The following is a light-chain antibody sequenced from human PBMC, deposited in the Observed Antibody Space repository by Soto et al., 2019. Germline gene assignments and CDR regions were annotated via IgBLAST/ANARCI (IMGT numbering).Light chain of an antibody. J-gene: IGKJ1*01. V-gene: IGKV1-5*01. CDR2: DAS. Sequence: DIQMTQSPSTLSASVGDRVTITCRASQSISSWLAWYQQKPGKAPKLLINDASSLESGVPSRFSGSGSGTEFTLTISSLRPDDFATYYCQPYNSYRWTFGQGTKVEIK. CDR3: QPYNSYRWT. CDR1: QSISSW.